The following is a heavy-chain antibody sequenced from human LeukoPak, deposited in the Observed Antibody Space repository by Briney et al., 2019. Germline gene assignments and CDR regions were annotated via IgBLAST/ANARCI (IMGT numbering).Heavy chain of an antibody. Sequence: ETLSLTCTVSGGSISSSSYYWGWIRQPPGKGLEWVSAISGSGGSTYYADSVKGRFTISRDNSKNTLYLQMNSLRAEDTAVYYCAKVPQGWWLRFDPLFDYWGQGTLVTVSS. CDR2: ISGSGGST. CDR1: GGSISSSSYY. J-gene: IGHJ4*02. CDR3: AKVPQGWWLRFDPLFDY. D-gene: IGHD5-12*01. V-gene: IGHV3-23*01.